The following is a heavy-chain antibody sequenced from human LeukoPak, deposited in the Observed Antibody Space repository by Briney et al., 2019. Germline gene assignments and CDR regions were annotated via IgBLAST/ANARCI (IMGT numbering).Heavy chain of an antibody. D-gene: IGHD6-13*01. CDR1: GFTLDDYC. Sequence: GGSLRLACAASGFTLDDYCMSWARQPPGKGLEWVFAINWNGGSTGYADSVKGRFTISRDNAQNSLYLQMNSLRAEDTALYYCVGAGDKYSWYLRDSWGQGTLVTVSS. V-gene: IGHV3-20*04. CDR3: VGAGDKYSWYLRDS. CDR2: INWNGGST. J-gene: IGHJ4*02.